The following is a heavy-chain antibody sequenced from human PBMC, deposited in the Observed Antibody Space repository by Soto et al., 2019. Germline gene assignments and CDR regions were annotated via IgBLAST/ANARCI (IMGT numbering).Heavy chain of an antibody. V-gene: IGHV3-48*03. CDR3: ARTMITGIRDY. CDR2: ISSSGSTI. J-gene: IGHJ4*02. CDR1: RFTFSSYE. D-gene: IGHD1-20*01. Sequence: ALRLSCAASRFTFSSYEMNWVRQAPGKGLEWVSYISSSGSTIYYADSVKGRFTISRDNAKNSLYLQMNSLRAEDTAVYYCARTMITGIRDYWGQGTLVTVSS.